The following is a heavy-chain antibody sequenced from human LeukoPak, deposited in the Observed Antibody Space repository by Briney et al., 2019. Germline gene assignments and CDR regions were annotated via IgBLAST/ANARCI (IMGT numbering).Heavy chain of an antibody. D-gene: IGHD6-19*01. V-gene: IGHV4-61*08. CDR3: ARGYSTGWLYYFDS. Sequence: SETLSLTCTVSGVSISSGDYYWSWIWQPPGEGLEWIGYIYYDGSTNYNPSLKSRVTISVDTSKNQFSLNLSSVTAADTAVYYCARGYSTGWLYYFDSWGQGTLVTVSS. J-gene: IGHJ4*02. CDR2: IYYDGST. CDR1: GVSISSGDYY.